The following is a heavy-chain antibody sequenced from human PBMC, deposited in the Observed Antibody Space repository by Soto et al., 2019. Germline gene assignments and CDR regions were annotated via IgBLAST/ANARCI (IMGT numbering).Heavy chain of an antibody. CDR2: IYYSGST. V-gene: IGHV4-61*01. Sequence: SETLSLTCTVSGGSVSSGSYYWSWIRQPPGKGLEWIGYIYYSGSTNYNPSLKSRVTISVDTSKNQFSLKLSSVTAADTAVYYCARDVIGSGNSYSSYYYYYGMDVWGQGTTVTSP. CDR3: ARDVIGSGNSYSSYYYYYGMDV. D-gene: IGHD2-15*01. CDR1: GGSVSSGSYY. J-gene: IGHJ6*02.